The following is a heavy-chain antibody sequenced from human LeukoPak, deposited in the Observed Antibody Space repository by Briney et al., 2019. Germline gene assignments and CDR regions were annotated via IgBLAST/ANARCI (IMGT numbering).Heavy chain of an antibody. J-gene: IGHJ5*02. Sequence: GGSLRLSCAASGFIFSDYYMSWMRRAPGKGLEWLSYVDGSSSRTNYADSVKGRFTISRDNVKNSLYLQMNSLRAEDTAVYFCARRGTDYCTPSSCHPNWFAPWGQGTQVTVSS. V-gene: IGHV3-11*03. CDR2: VDGSSSRT. CDR1: GFIFSDYY. D-gene: IGHD4-11*01. CDR3: ARRGTDYCTPSSCHPNWFAP.